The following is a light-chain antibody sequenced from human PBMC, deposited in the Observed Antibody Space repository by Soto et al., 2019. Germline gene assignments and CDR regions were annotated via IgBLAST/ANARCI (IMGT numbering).Light chain of an antibody. Sequence: EIVLTQSPATLSLSPGERATLSCRASQSVSSYLAWYQQTPGQAPRLLIYDASNRATGIPARFSGSGSGTDFTLTISSIEPEDFAVYYCQQRSNWPPVTFGQGTRLEIK. CDR3: QQRSNWPPVT. CDR2: DAS. CDR1: QSVSSY. J-gene: IGKJ5*01. V-gene: IGKV3-11*01.